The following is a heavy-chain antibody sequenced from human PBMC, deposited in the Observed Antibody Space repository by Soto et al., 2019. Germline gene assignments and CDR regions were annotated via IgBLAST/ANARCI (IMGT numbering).Heavy chain of an antibody. CDR1: GYTFTSYG. CDR3: ARSVSGPVSMDPGFDY. D-gene: IGHD3-16*01. J-gene: IGHJ4*02. V-gene: IGHV1-18*04. CDR2: ISAYNGNT. Sequence: ASVKVSCKASGYTFTSYGISWVRQAPGQGLEWMGWISAYNGNTNYAQKLQGRVTMTTDTSTSTAYMELRSLRSDDTAVYYCARSVSGPVSMDPGFDYWGQGTLVTVSS.